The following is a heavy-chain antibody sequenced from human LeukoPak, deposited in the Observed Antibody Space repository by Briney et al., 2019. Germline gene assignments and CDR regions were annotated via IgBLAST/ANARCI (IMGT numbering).Heavy chain of an antibody. CDR3: ARERDGYNIFDY. J-gene: IGHJ4*02. V-gene: IGHV4-34*01. Sequence: SETLSLTCAVYGGSFSGYYWSWIRQPPGKGPEWIGEINHSGSTNYNPSLKSRVTISVDTSKNQFSLKLSSVTAADTAVYYCARERDGYNIFDYWGQGTLVTVSS. CDR1: GGSFSGYY. D-gene: IGHD5-24*01. CDR2: INHSGST.